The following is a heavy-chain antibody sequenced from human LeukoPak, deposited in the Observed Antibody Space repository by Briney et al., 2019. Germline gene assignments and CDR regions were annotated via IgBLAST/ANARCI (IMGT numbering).Heavy chain of an antibody. J-gene: IGHJ2*01. D-gene: IGHD3-22*01. CDR3: AVAYDGAEGYFDL. CDR2: VSPALVIS. Sequence: GASVKVSCKASGGNFVTYYITWVRQAPGQGLEWMGRVSPALVISYYAQKFQGRLTISADTSTTTAYMELTSLRPEDTAVYYCAVAYDGAEGYFDLWGRGTLVTDSS. CDR1: GGNFVTYY. V-gene: IGHV1-69*02.